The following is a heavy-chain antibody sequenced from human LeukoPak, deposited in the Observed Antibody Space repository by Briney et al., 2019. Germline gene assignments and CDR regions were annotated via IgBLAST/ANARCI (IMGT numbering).Heavy chain of an antibody. V-gene: IGHV4-39*07. CDR3: ARGPGDYGDPY. CDR1: GGSISSSSYY. J-gene: IGHJ4*02. CDR2: INHSGST. D-gene: IGHD4-17*01. Sequence: SETLSLTCTVSGGSISSSSYYWSWIRQPPGKGLEWIGEINHSGSTNYNPSLKSRVTMSVDTSKNQFSLKLSSVTAADTAVYYCARGPGDYGDPYWGQGTLVTVSS.